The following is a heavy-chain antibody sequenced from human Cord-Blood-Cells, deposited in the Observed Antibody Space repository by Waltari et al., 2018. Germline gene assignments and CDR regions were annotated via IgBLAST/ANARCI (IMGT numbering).Heavy chain of an antibody. CDR3: ARTGGEWLEYFQH. CDR1: GGSISRGGHY. Sequence: QVQLQESGPGLVKPSQTLSLTCTVSGGSISRGGHYWSWIRQHPGKGLGGIGYIYYSGSTYYNPSLKSRVTISVDTSKNQFSLKLSSVTAADTAVYYCARTGGEWLEYFQHWGQGTLVTVSS. D-gene: IGHD3-3*01. CDR2: IYYSGST. V-gene: IGHV4-31*03. J-gene: IGHJ1*01.